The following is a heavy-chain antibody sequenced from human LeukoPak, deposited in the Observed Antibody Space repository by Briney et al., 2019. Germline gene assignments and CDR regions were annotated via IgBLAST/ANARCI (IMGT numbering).Heavy chain of an antibody. V-gene: IGHV3-66*01. D-gene: IGHD6-13*01. CDR1: GFTFTNYG. CDR3: ATGGSSWYLFDH. CDR2: MYSGGVT. J-gene: IGHJ4*02. Sequence: PGRSLRLSCAASGFTFTNYGMHWVRQAPGKGLEWLSVMYSGGVTYYADSVRGRFIISRDNSKNTLYLQMNSLTAEDTAVYYCATGGSSWYLFDHWGQGTLVTVSS.